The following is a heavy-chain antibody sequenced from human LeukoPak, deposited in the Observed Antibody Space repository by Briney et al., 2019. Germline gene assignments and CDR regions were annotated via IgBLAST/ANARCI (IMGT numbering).Heavy chain of an antibody. CDR3: GRDWDWHVQF. D-gene: IGHD1-26*01. V-gene: IGHV1-18*01. J-gene: IGHJ4*02. CDR2: IGVFNGNR. CDR1: GYTFSRYG. Sequence: ASVKVSCKTSGYTFSRYGFSWVRQAPGQGLEWIGWIGVFNGNRNYAKSVQDRITLTADTSTNTTYMELRGLTSDDTAVYFCGRDWDWHVQFWGQGTLITVSS.